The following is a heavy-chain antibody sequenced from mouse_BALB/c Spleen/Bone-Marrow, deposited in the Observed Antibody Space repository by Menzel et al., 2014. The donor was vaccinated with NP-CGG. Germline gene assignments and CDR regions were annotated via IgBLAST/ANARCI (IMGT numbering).Heavy chain of an antibody. CDR2: INPDSSTI. CDR3: ARLGYYGGFAY. J-gene: IGHJ3*01. Sequence: EVKLMESGGGLVQPGGSLKLSCAASGFDFSGFWMGWVPQAPGKGLEWIGEINPDSSTINYAPSLKDRFVISRDNAKNTLYLQVSKVRSEDTALYYCARLGYYGGFAYWGQGTLVTVSA. D-gene: IGHD2-3*01. CDR1: GFDFSGFW. V-gene: IGHV4-1*02.